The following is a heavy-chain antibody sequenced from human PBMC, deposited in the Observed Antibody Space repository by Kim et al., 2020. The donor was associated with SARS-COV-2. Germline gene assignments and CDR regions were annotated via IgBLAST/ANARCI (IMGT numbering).Heavy chain of an antibody. Sequence: GGSLRLSCAASGFTFSSYAMHWVRQAPGKGLEWVAVISYDGSNKYYADSVKGRFTISRDNSKNTLYLQMNSLRAEDTAVYYCAREKPIAAARLFDYWGQGTLVTVSS. D-gene: IGHD6-13*01. V-gene: IGHV3-30*04. CDR3: AREKPIAAARLFDY. J-gene: IGHJ4*02. CDR2: ISYDGSNK. CDR1: GFTFSSYA.